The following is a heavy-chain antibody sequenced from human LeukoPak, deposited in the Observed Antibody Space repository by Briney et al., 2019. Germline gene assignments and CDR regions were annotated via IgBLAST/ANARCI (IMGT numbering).Heavy chain of an antibody. D-gene: IGHD5-18*01. Sequence: ASVKVSCKASGYTFTSYDINWVRQATGQGLEWMGWMNPNSGNTGYAQKFQGRVTMTRNTSISTAYMELSSLRSEDTAVYYCARGRGYSYGYSHRFDPWGQGTLVTVSS. CDR3: ARGRGYSYGYSHRFDP. CDR2: MNPNSGNT. V-gene: IGHV1-8*01. J-gene: IGHJ5*02. CDR1: GYTFTSYD.